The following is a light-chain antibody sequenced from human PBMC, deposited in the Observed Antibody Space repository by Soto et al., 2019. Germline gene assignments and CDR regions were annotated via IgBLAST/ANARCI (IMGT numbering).Light chain of an antibody. V-gene: IGKV3-20*01. J-gene: IGKJ4*01. CDR1: QSLFNSF. CDR3: QQYGRLPLS. Sequence: EILLTQSPGTLSLSPGDRATLSCRASQSLFNSFLAWYQQKPGQTPRLLISGASIRATDIPDRFSGSGSGTDFTLTISRLEPEDFAVYFCQQYGRLPLSFGGGTKVEIK. CDR2: GAS.